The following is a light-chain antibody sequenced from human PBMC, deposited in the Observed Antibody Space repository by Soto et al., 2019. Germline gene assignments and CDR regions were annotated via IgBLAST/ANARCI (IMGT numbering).Light chain of an antibody. V-gene: IGKV3-11*01. CDR2: DTS. Sequence: EIVLTQSPATLSLSPGERATLSCRASQSVGSSFAWYQQKPGQAPRLLIHDTSNRATDIPARFSGSGSGTDFTLTISSLEPDDFALYYCQQRSNWSLLTFGGRTKLEIK. J-gene: IGKJ4*01. CDR1: QSVGSS. CDR3: QQRSNWSLLT.